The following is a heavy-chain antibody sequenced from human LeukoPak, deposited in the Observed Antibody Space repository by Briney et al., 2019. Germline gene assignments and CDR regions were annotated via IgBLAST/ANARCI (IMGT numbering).Heavy chain of an antibody. D-gene: IGHD3-9*01. CDR2: IGGSGEST. J-gene: IGHJ5*01. CDR3: ARLPTGYPNWFDS. Sequence: GGSLRLSCVASGFRFRTSVMGWVRQAPGKGLEWVSAIGGSGESTYYAASATGRFTISRDNSKTTVYLQINNLRVEDTALYYCARLPTGYPNWFDSWGQGTLVTVSS. V-gene: IGHV3-23*01. CDR1: GFRFRTSV.